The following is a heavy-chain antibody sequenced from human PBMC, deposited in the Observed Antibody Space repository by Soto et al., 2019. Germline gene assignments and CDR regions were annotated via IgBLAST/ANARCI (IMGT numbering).Heavy chain of an antibody. CDR1: GYSISSSNW. V-gene: IGHV4-28*01. CDR3: LRREIPRPIDY. Sequence: SETLSLTCAVYGYSISSSNWWGWIRQPPGKGLEWIGYIYYSGTTYYNPSLKSRVTMSVDTSKNQFSLKLTSVTAVDTAVYYFLRREIPRPIDYFGQATLLTFSS. J-gene: IGHJ4*02. D-gene: IGHD1-26*01. CDR2: IYYSGTT.